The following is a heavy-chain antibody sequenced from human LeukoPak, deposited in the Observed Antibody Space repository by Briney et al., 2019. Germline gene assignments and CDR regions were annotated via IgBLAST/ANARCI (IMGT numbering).Heavy chain of an antibody. CDR1: GYTFTSYD. Sequence: GASVKVSCKASGYTFTSYDINWVRQATGQGLEWMGWMNPNSGNTGYAQKFQGRVTMTRNTSISTAYMELSGLRSEDTAVYYCARAPTHSDYYYYIDVWGKGTTVTVSS. CDR3: ARAPTHSDYYYYIDV. J-gene: IGHJ6*03. CDR2: MNPNSGNT. V-gene: IGHV1-8*01.